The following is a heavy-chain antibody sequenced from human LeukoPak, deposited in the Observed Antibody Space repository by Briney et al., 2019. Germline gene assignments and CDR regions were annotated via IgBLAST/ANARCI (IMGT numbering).Heavy chain of an antibody. J-gene: IGHJ4*02. CDR3: ASARTVVTLSAVDY. D-gene: IGHD4-23*01. Sequence: PGGSLRLSCAASGFTFSSYAMHWVRQAPGKGLEWVAVISYDGSNKYYADSVKGRFTISRDNSKNTLYLQMNSLRAEDTAVHYCASARTVVTLSAVDYWGQGTLVTVSS. CDR1: GFTFSSYA. V-gene: IGHV3-30-3*01. CDR2: ISYDGSNK.